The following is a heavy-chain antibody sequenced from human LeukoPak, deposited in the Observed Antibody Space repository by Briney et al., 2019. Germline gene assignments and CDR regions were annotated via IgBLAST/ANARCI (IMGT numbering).Heavy chain of an antibody. D-gene: IGHD5-12*01. J-gene: IGHJ5*02. V-gene: IGHV4-59*02. CDR3: ARDGTVATNWFDP. Sequence: SETLSLTCTVSGGSVSSYYWSWIRQPPGKGLEWIGYIKSSGSSNYNPSLKSRVTISMDTSKDQFSLRLNSVTAADTAVYYCARDGTVATNWFDPWGQGTLVTVSS. CDR1: GGSVSSYY. CDR2: IKSSGSS.